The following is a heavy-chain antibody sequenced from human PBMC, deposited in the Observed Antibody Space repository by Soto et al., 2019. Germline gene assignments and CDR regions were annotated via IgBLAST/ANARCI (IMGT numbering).Heavy chain of an antibody. J-gene: IGHJ4*02. D-gene: IGHD6-19*01. V-gene: IGHV3-74*01. Sequence: EVQLVESGGGLVQPGGSLRLSCAASGFTFSSYWMHWVRQAPGKGLVWVSRIYSDGSRISYADSVKGRFTISRDNAKNTLYLQMNSLRAEDTAVYYCAVAVAGPTAIGYWGQGTLVTVSS. CDR1: GFTFSSYW. CDR3: AVAVAGPTAIGY. CDR2: IYSDGSRI.